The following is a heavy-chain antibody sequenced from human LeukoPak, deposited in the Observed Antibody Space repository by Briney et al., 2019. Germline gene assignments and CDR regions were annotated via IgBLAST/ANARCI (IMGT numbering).Heavy chain of an antibody. V-gene: IGHV1-2*02. D-gene: IGHD2-2*01. CDR2: INPNSGGT. J-gene: IGHJ4*02. CDR1: GYTFTGYY. CDR3: ARKSAVRSTSEFDF. Sequence: ASVEVSCKASGYTFTGYYINWVRQAPGQGLEWMGWINPNSGGTNYPQKFQGRVTMTSDTSISTAYMELTSLRSDDSAVYYCARKSAVRSTSEFDFWGQGTLVTVSS.